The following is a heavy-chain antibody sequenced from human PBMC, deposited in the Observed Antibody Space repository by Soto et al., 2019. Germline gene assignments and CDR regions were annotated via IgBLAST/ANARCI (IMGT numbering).Heavy chain of an antibody. CDR3: ANDPFLYSVHDYVGVWWYFDL. CDR1: GFTFSSYA. J-gene: IGHJ2*01. V-gene: IGHV3-23*01. D-gene: IGHD3-16*01. Sequence: EVKLLESGGGLVQPGGSLRLSCAASGFTFSSYAMSWVRQAPGKGLEWVSAISCSGGSTYYADSVKGRFTISRDNSKNTQYRQMNSLSAEDTAVYYCANDPFLYSVHDYVGVWWYFDLWGRGTLVTVSS. CDR2: ISCSGGST.